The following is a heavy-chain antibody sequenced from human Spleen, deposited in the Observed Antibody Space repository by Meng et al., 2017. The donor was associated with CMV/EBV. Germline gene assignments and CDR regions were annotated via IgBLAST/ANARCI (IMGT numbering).Heavy chain of an antibody. CDR3: VRVWGYCSYTGCLGYFQH. V-gene: IGHV1-2*02. J-gene: IGHJ1*01. CDR1: GYTFTDYY. Sequence: ASVKVSCKASGYTFTDYYMHWVRQAPGQGLEWMGWINPDSVAANYAQKFLGRVTMTRETSTSTVYMEMSRLTSDDTAVFYCVRVWGYCSYTGCLGYFQHWGQGTLVTVSS. D-gene: IGHD2-15*01. CDR2: INPDSVAA.